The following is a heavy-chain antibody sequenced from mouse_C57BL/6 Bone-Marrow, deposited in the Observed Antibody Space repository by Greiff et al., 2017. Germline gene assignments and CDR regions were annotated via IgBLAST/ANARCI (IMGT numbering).Heavy chain of an antibody. V-gene: IGHV1-47*01. CDR2: FHPYNDDT. CDR3: ARGGNCGGYYFDD. CDR1: GYTFTTYP. J-gene: IGHJ2*01. D-gene: IGHD1-1*02. Sequence: QVQLQQSGAELVKPGASVKMSCKASGYTFTTYPIEWMKQNPGKSLEWIGNFHPYNDDTKYNEKFKGKATLTAEKSSSTVYLALSRLTSVDSAVFECARGGNCGGYYFDDWGQGTTLTVSS.